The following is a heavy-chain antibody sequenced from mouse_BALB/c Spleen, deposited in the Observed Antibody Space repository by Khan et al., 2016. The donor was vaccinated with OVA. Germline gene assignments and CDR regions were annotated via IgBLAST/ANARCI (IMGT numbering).Heavy chain of an antibody. V-gene: IGHV9-4*02. CDR1: GYTFTTAG. Sequence: QIQLVQSGPELKKPGETVRISCKASGYTFTTAGMQWVQKMPGKGLKWIGWINTHSGVPKYAEDFKGRFAFSLDTSASTAYLQINNLKNEDTDTYFCARGGAAYYRYDGGAMDYWGQGTSVTVSS. CDR3: ARGGAAYYRYDGGAMDY. CDR2: INTHSGVP. D-gene: IGHD2-14*01. J-gene: IGHJ4*01.